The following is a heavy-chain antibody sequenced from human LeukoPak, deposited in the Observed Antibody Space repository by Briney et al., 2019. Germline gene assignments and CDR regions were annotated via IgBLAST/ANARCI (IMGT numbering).Heavy chain of an antibody. CDR1: GYTFTGYY. CDR3: ARAIDYYGSGSYYNPLDY. Sequence: ASVTVSCKASGYTFTGYYMHWVRQAPGQGLEWMGWINPNSGGTNYAQKFQGRVTMTRDTSISTAYMELSRLRSDDTAVYYCARAIDYYGSGSYYNPLDYWGQGTLVTVSS. CDR2: INPNSGGT. V-gene: IGHV1-2*02. J-gene: IGHJ4*02. D-gene: IGHD3-10*01.